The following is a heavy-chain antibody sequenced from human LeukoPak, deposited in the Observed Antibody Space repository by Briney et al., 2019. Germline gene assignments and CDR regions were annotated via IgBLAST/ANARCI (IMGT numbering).Heavy chain of an antibody. Sequence: SVKVSCKASGYSFNRYGISWVRQAPGQGLEWMGWITAYDGNTNSAQNFQDRVTMSTDTSTSTAYMELRSLRSDDTAVYYCARNWNEKTYFFDYWGQGTLVTVSS. CDR2: ITAYDGNT. J-gene: IGHJ4*02. D-gene: IGHD1-1*01. CDR1: GYSFNRYG. V-gene: IGHV1-18*01. CDR3: ARNWNEKTYFFDY.